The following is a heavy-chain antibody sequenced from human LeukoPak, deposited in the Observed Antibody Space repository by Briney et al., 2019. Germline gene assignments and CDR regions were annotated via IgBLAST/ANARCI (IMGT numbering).Heavy chain of an antibody. CDR3: ARGEVPPHYFDY. V-gene: IGHV1-69*13. Sequence: SVKVSCKASGGAFSSYAISWVRQAPGQGLEWVGGIIPIFGTANYAQKFQGRVTITADESTSTAYMELSSLRSEDTAVYYCARGEVPPHYFDYWGQGTLVTVSS. CDR1: GGAFSSYA. CDR2: IIPIFGTA. J-gene: IGHJ4*02.